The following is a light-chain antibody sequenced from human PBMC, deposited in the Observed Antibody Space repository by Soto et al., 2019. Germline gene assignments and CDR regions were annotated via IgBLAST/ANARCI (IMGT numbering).Light chain of an antibody. CDR3: AAWDDSLNGWV. CDR2: SYN. V-gene: IGLV1-44*01. Sequence: QSVLTQPPSASGTPGQRVTISCSGSSSNIGSYNVNWYQHLPGTAPKVLIHSYNQRPSGVPDRFSGSQSDTSASLAISDLQSEDEANYYCAAWDDSLNGWVFGGGTQLTVL. CDR1: SSNIGSYN. J-gene: IGLJ3*02.